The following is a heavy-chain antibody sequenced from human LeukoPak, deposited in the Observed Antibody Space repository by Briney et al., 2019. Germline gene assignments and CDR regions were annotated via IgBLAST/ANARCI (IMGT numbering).Heavy chain of an antibody. V-gene: IGHV1-8*01. CDR1: GYTFTGYD. J-gene: IGHJ5*02. Sequence: ASVKVSCKASGYTFTGYDINWVRQATGQGLEWMGWMNPNSGNTGYAQKFQGRVTMTRNTSISTAYMELSSLRSEDTAVYYCARGDYDTPWNWFDPWGQGTLVTVSS. D-gene: IGHD3-9*01. CDR3: ARGDYDTPWNWFDP. CDR2: MNPNSGNT.